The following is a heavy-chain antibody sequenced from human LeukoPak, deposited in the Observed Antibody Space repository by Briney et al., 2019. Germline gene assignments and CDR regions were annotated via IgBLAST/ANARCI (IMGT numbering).Heavy chain of an antibody. V-gene: IGHV1-69*05. Sequence: SVKVSCKASGGTFSGYGISWVRQAPGQGLEWMGGIIPIFRTANYAQKFQGRVTITTDESTSAAYMELSSLRSEDTAMYYCAKEDISSTSGAGSFDMWGQGTMVTVS. D-gene: IGHD6-6*01. CDR3: AKEDISSTSGAGSFDM. CDR2: IIPIFRTA. CDR1: GGTFSGYG. J-gene: IGHJ3*02.